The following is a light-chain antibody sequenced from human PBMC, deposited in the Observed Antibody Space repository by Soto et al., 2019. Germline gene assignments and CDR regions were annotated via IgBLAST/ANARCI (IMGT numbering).Light chain of an antibody. Sequence: QSALTQPASMSGSPGQSITISCSGSTSDIGTYDLVSWYRQYPGKAPQVLIYEVSKRPSGVPNRFSGSKSDNTASLTISGLQADDEADYYCCSYAGKTTFVIFGGGTKLTVL. CDR3: CSYAGKTTFVI. CDR2: EVS. V-gene: IGLV2-23*02. J-gene: IGLJ2*01. CDR1: TSDIGTYDL.